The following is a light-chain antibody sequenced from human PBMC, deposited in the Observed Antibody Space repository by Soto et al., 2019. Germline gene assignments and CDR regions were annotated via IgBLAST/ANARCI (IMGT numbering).Light chain of an antibody. J-gene: IGKJ4*01. V-gene: IGKV3D-15*01. Sequence: EIVMTQSPATLSVSPGGRATLSCRASQSVSSNLAWYQQKPGQAPRLLIYGASTRATGIPARSSGSGSGTEFTLAISSLQSEDFAVYYCQQYHNWPLTFGGGTKVDIK. CDR2: GAS. CDR1: QSVSSN. CDR3: QQYHNWPLT.